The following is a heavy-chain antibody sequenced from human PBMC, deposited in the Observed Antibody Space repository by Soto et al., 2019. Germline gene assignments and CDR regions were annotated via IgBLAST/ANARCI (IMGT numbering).Heavy chain of an antibody. D-gene: IGHD4-4*01. V-gene: IGHV4-30-4*01. J-gene: IGHJ5*02. CDR2: IYYSGST. Sequence: SETLSLTCTVSGGSISSGDYYWSWIRQPPGKGLEWIGYIYYSGSTYYNPSLKSRVTISVDTSKNQFSLKLSSVTAADTAVYYCARYYSNYIFADHNWFDPWGQGTLVTVSS. CDR1: GGSISSGDYY. CDR3: ARYYSNYIFADHNWFDP.